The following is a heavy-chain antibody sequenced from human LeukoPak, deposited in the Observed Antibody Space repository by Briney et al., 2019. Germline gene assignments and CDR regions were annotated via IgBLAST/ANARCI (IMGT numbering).Heavy chain of an antibody. CDR1: GGSISSYY. D-gene: IGHD6-13*01. Sequence: SETLSLTCTVSGGSISSYYWSWIRQPPGKGLEWIGYIYYSGSTYYNPSLNSRVTISVDTSKNQFSLKLSSVTAADTAVYYCARQIAAAGTSDYWGQGTLVIVSS. CDR2: IYYSGST. V-gene: IGHV4-59*08. CDR3: ARQIAAAGTSDY. J-gene: IGHJ4*02.